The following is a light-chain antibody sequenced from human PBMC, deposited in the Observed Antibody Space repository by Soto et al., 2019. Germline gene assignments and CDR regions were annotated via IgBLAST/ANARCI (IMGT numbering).Light chain of an antibody. CDR2: GND. CDR1: SSNTGAGYN. J-gene: IGLJ2*01. V-gene: IGLV1-40*01. Sequence: QSVLTQPPSVSGAPGQRVTISCTGTSSNTGAGYNVHWYQQLPGTAPKLLIYGNDNRHFGVPDRFSGSKTGASASLAITGLQAEDEADYYCQSYDRSLKAAIFGGGTQLTVL. CDR3: QSYDRSLKAAI.